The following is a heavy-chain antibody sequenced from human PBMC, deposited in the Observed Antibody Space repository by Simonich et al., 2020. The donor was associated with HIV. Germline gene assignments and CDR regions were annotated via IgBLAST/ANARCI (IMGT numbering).Heavy chain of an antibody. CDR1: GGPFSGYY. D-gene: IGHD3-3*01. CDR2: INHSGIT. J-gene: IGHJ4*02. CDR3: ARRDRELILYFDY. Sequence: QVQLQQWGAGLLKPSETLSLTCAVYGGPFSGYYWRWIRQPPGNGLEWFGEINHSGITNYKSSLNSRATISVDKSKNQFSLKLSSVTAADTAIYYCARRDRELILYFDYWGQGNLVTVSS. V-gene: IGHV4-34*01.